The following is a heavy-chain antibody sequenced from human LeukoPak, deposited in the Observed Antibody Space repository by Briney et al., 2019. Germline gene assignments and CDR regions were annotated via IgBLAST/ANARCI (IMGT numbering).Heavy chain of an antibody. CDR3: AELGITMIGGV. Sequence: GRSLRLSCAASGFTFSSYAMYWVRQAPGKGLEWVAVISYDGSNKYYADSVKGRFTISRDNAKNSLYLQMNSLRAEDTAVYYCAELGITMIGGVWGKGTTVTISS. CDR2: ISYDGSNK. J-gene: IGHJ6*04. V-gene: IGHV3-30*04. CDR1: GFTFSSYA. D-gene: IGHD3-10*02.